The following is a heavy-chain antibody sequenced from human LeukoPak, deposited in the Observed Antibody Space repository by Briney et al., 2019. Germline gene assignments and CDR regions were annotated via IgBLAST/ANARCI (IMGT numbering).Heavy chain of an antibody. D-gene: IGHD3-10*01. Sequence: SSETLSLTCTVSGGSIRSYYWSWIRQPAGWGLQWIGRIYASGSTTYNPTLKSRVTMSLDTSKTQFSLRLTSVTAADTAVYYCARDSGTTGEVKFDPWGQGTLVTVSS. CDR1: GGSIRSYY. J-gene: IGHJ5*02. V-gene: IGHV4-4*07. CDR3: ARDSGTTGEVKFDP. CDR2: IYASGST.